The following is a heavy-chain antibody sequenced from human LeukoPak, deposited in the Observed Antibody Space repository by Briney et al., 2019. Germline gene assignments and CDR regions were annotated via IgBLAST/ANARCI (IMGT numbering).Heavy chain of an antibody. CDR3: ARDGVSVSYRSYGYMDV. Sequence: SQTLSLTCTVSSGSISSGSYYWSWIRQPAGKGLEWIGRIYTSGSTNYNPSLKSRVTISVDTSKNQFSLKLSSVTAADTAVYYCARDGVSVSYRSYGYMDVWGKGTTVTVSS. CDR1: SGSISSGSYY. CDR2: IYTSGST. J-gene: IGHJ6*03. D-gene: IGHD3-16*02. V-gene: IGHV4-61*02.